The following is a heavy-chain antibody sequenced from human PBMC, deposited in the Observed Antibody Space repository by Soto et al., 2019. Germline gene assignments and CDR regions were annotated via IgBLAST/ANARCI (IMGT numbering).Heavy chain of an antibody. Sequence: GGSLRLSCAASGFTFSSYAMSWVRQAPGKGLEWVSAISGSGGSTYYADSVKGRFTISRDNSKNTLYLQMNSLRAEDTAVYYCAKAYYDFSSGYYLVYFDYWGQGTLVTVSS. V-gene: IGHV3-23*01. CDR1: GFTFSSYA. CDR3: AKAYYDFSSGYYLVYFDY. CDR2: ISGSGGST. J-gene: IGHJ4*02. D-gene: IGHD3-3*01.